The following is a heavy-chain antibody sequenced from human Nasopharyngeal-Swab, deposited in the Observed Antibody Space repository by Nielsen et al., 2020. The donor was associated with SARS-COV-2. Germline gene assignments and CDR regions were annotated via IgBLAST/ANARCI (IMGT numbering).Heavy chain of an antibody. J-gene: IGHJ6*02. V-gene: IGHV3-21*01. Sequence: IRQPPGKGLERVSSISRSGTYINYADSVKGRFTISRDNAENSLYLQLNSLRAGDTAVYYCARDSRGYGDYVYYYGMDVWGQGTTVTVSS. CDR2: ISRSGTYI. D-gene: IGHD4-17*01. CDR3: ARDSRGYGDYVYYYGMDV.